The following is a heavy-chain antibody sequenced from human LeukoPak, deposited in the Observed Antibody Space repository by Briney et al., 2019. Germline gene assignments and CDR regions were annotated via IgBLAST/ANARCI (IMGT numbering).Heavy chain of an antibody. J-gene: IGHJ4*02. CDR2: IRPDGSDD. CDR3: ARLVGGVTTYDY. Sequence: PGGSLRLSCAASGFTFSSYAMHWVRQAPGKGLEWVASIRPDGSDDYYMDSVKGRFTISRDNAENSLYLQMSSLRTEDTAVYYCARLVGGVTTYDYWGQGTLVTVSS. CDR1: GFTFSSYA. D-gene: IGHD4-11*01. V-gene: IGHV3-7*01.